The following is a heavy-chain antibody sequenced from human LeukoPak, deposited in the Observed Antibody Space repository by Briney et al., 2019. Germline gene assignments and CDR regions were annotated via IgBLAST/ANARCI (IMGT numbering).Heavy chain of an antibody. CDR3: ARHGYYGSGNFDY. D-gene: IGHD3-10*01. CDR2: LYYSGST. CDR1: GGSISAYY. V-gene: IGHV4-59*08. J-gene: IGHJ4*02. Sequence: SETLSLTRTVSGGSISAYYWSWIRQPPGKGPEWIGNLYYSGSTDYNPSLKSRVTISVDTSKNQFSLKLSSVTAADTAVYYCARHGYYGSGNFDYWGQGTLVTVSS.